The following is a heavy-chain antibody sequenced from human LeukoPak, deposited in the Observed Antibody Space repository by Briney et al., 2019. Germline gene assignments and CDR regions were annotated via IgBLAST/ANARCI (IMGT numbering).Heavy chain of an antibody. CDR3: ARDRYSSSYGMDV. Sequence: ASVKVSCKASGYSFTGYFMQWVRQAPGQGLEWMGWINPNSGDTNYAQKFQGRVTMTRDTSISTAYMELSRLRSDDAAVYYCARDRYSSSYGMDVWGKGTTVTVSS. CDR2: INPNSGDT. J-gene: IGHJ6*04. CDR1: GYSFTGYF. D-gene: IGHD6-13*01. V-gene: IGHV1-2*02.